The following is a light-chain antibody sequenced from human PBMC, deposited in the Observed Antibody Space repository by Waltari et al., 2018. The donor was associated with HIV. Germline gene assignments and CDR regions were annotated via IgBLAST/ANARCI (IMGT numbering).Light chain of an antibody. Sequence: SYDLTQPPSVSVSQGRTARITCSGVELPKQYAYWYQQKPGQAPILVIYKDNERPPGIPERFSGSSSGTTVTLTISGVQAEDEADYYCQSADNSGTWVFGGGTKLTVL. CDR1: ELPKQY. J-gene: IGLJ3*02. V-gene: IGLV3-25*03. CDR2: KDN. CDR3: QSADNSGTWV.